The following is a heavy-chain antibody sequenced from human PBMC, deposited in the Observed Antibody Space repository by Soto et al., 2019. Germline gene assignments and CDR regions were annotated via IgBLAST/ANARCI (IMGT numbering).Heavy chain of an antibody. CDR3: ARVNYDSSGYYYVDHRYFDL. CDR2: ISYDGSNK. Sequence: QVQLVESGGGVVQPGRSLRLSCAASGFTFSSYGMHWVRQAPGKGLEWVAVISYDGSNKYYADSVKGRFTISRDNSKNTLYLQMNSLRAEDTAVYYCARVNYDSSGYYYVDHRYFDLWGRGTLVTVSS. J-gene: IGHJ2*01. V-gene: IGHV3-30*03. CDR1: GFTFSSYG. D-gene: IGHD3-22*01.